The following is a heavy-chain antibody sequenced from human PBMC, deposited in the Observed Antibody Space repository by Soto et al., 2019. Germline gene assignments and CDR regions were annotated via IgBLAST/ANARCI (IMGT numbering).Heavy chain of an antibody. Sequence: SVKVSCKASGGTFSSYTISWVRQAPGQGLEWMGRIIPILGIANYAQKFQGRVTITADKSTSTAYMELSSLRSEDTAVYYCAKGIINSRPSASDFWGQGPLVTGSS. V-gene: IGHV1-69*02. D-gene: IGHD3-10*01. CDR2: IIPILGIA. CDR3: AKGIINSRPSASDF. J-gene: IGHJ4*02. CDR1: GGTFSSYT.